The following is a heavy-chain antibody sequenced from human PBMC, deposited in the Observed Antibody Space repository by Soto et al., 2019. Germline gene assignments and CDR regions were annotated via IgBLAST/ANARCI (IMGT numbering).Heavy chain of an antibody. CDR2: IIPIFGTA. CDR3: ARTGVVTGYYYYGMDV. Sequence: GASVKVSCKASGGTFSSYAISWVRQAPGQGLEWMGGIIPIFGTANYAQKFQGRVTITADESTSTAYMELSSLRSEDTAVYYCARTGVVTGYYYYGMDVWGQGTTVTVS. CDR1: GGTFSSYA. V-gene: IGHV1-69*13. D-gene: IGHD2-21*02. J-gene: IGHJ6*02.